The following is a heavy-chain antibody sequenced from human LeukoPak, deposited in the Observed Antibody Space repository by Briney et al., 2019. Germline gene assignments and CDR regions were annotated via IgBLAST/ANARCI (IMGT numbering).Heavy chain of an antibody. V-gene: IGHV3-7*02. CDR3: ATNLNYDREFAY. Sequence: GGSLRPSCAASGFTFSSYWMSWVRQAPGKGLEWVANIKQDGSEKYYVDSVKGRFTISRDNAKNSLYLQMNSLRAEDTAVYYCATNLNYDREFAYWRQGPIVSVSS. CDR1: GFTFSSYW. D-gene: IGHD3-22*01. J-gene: IGHJ4*02. CDR2: IKQDGSEK.